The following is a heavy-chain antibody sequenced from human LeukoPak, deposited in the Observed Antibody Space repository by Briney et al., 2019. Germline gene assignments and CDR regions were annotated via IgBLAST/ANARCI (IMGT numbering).Heavy chain of an antibody. Sequence: PGGSLRLSCAAPGFTFSSYSMNWVRQAPGKGLEWASSISSSSSYIYYADSVKGRFTISRDNAKNSLYLQMNSLRAEATAVYYCASAVAVQKGDYWGQGTLVTVSS. CDR1: GFTFSSYS. J-gene: IGHJ4*02. D-gene: IGHD6-19*01. V-gene: IGHV3-21*01. CDR2: ISSSSSYI. CDR3: ASAVAVQKGDY.